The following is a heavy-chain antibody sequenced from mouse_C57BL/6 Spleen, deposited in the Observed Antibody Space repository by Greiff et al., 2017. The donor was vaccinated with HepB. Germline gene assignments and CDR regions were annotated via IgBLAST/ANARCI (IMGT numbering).Heavy chain of an antibody. CDR1: GFTFSSYG. CDR3: ARQWGYDYDRGFAY. CDR2: ISSGGSYT. Sequence: EVQRVESGGDLVKPGGSLKLSCAASGFTFSSYGMSWVRQTPDKRLEWVATISSGGSYTYYPDSVKGRFTISRDNAKNTLYLQMSSLKSEDTAMYYCARQWGYDYDRGFAYWGQGTLVTVSA. D-gene: IGHD2-4*01. V-gene: IGHV5-6*01. J-gene: IGHJ3*01.